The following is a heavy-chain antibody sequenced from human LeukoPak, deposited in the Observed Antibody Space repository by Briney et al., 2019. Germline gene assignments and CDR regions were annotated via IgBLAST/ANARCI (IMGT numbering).Heavy chain of an antibody. CDR1: GGSISSGGYY. V-gene: IGHV4-31*03. CDR2: IYYSGST. Sequence: SQTLSLTCTVSGGSISSGGYYWNWIRQHPGKGLEWIGYIYYSGSTYYNPSLKSRVTISVDTSKNQFSLKLSSVTAADTAVYYCARGGYSYGHRFDYWGQGTLVTVSS. J-gene: IGHJ4*02. D-gene: IGHD5-18*01. CDR3: ARGGYSYGHRFDY.